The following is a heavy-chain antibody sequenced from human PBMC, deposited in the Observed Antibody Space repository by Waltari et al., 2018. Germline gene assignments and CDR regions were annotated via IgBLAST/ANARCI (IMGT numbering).Heavy chain of an antibody. D-gene: IGHD6-19*01. Sequence: QVQLVQSGAEVKKPGASVKVSCKASGYTFTGYYMHWVRQAPGQGLEWMGWINRNSGGNNHEQKFQGRVTMTKDKSVSTAYMGLRRRRSDDTAVYYCARAAVAGPPDYWGQGTLVTVSS. CDR2: INRNSGGN. V-gene: IGHV1-2*02. CDR1: GYTFTGYY. CDR3: ARAAVAGPPDY. J-gene: IGHJ4*02.